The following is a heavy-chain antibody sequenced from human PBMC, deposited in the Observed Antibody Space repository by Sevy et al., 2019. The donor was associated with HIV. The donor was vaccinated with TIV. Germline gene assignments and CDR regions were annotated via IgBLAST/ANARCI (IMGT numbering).Heavy chain of an antibody. CDR2: IFGSGGTT. CDR1: GITFNNYA. V-gene: IGHV3-23*01. J-gene: IGHJ3*02. CDR3: AGGRFDSSGSFDAFDM. D-gene: IGHD3-22*01. Sequence: GGSLRLSCAASGITFNNYAMNWVRQAPGKGLDWVSTIFGSGGTTYYADSVKGRFTISRDNSKNTLYLQMNSLRTQVTALYYCAGGRFDSSGSFDAFDMWGQGTMVTVSS.